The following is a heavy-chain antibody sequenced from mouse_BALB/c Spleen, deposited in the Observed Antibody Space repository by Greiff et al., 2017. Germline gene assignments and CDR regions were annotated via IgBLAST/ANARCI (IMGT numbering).Heavy chain of an antibody. J-gene: IGHJ4*01. CDR2: IWAGGST. CDR1: GFSLTSYG. CDR3: ARDREYGYGAMDY. V-gene: IGHV2-9*02. Sequence: QVQLQQSGPGLVAPSQSLSITCTVSGFSLTSYGVHWVRQPPGKGLEWLGVIWAGGSTNYNSALMSRLSISKDNSKSQVFLKMNSLQTDDTAMYYCARDREYGYGAMDYWGQGTSVTVAS. D-gene: IGHD1-2*01.